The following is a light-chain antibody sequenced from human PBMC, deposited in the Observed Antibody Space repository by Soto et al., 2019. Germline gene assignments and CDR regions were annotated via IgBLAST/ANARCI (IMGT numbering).Light chain of an antibody. CDR3: RQTHSIPPT. CDR1: HIVDTS. V-gene: IGKV1-39*01. Sequence: DIQMTQSPSSLSASVGDRVTVTCRTSHIVDTSLNWYQQKPGKAPKLLIYAASSVQSGVPARLSGSGSATFFTLTIHNLQPDDFATYFCRQTHSIPPTFGPGTKVDIK. CDR2: AAS. J-gene: IGKJ2*01.